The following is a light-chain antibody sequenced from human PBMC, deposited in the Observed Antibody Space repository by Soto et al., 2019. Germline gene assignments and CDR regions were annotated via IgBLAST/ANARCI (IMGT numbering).Light chain of an antibody. CDR1: QIGSSNF. J-gene: IGKJ1*01. CDR3: QHYISSQWTFGQWT. Sequence: SVLTQSPGTVSLSPGERATLSCRASQIGSSNFLAWYQQKPGQAPRLLIYGTSTRATGVPDRFSCSGSGTDFTLTINRLETEDSAIYLCQHYISSQWTFGQWTFRQGTKVEIK. CDR2: GTS. V-gene: IGKV3-20*01.